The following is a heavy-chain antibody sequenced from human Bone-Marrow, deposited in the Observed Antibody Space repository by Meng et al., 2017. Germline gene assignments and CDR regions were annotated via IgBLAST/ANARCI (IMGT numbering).Heavy chain of an antibody. V-gene: IGHV1-58*02. D-gene: IGHD5-18*01. CDR2: IVVGSGNT. J-gene: IGHJ4*02. CDR3: AKRGYSSGPDYFDY. CDR1: GFTFTSSA. Sequence: SVKVSCKASGFTFTSSAMQWVRQARGQRLEWIGWIVVGSGNTNYAQKFQERVTITRDMSTSTAYMELSSLRSEDTAVYYCAKRGYSSGPDYFDYWGQGSLVTVSS.